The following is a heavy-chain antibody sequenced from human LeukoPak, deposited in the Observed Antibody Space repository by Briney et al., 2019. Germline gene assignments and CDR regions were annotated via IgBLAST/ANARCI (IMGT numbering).Heavy chain of an antibody. CDR3: ASHYYGMDV. V-gene: IGHV4-39*01. CDR2: IYYSGST. CDR1: GGSISSSSYY. Sequence: SETLSLTCTVSGGSISSSSYYWGWIRQPPGKGLEWIGSIYYSGSTYYNPSLKSRVTISADTSKNQFSLKVRSVTAADTAVYYCASHYYGMDVWGQGTKVNVSS. J-gene: IGHJ6*02.